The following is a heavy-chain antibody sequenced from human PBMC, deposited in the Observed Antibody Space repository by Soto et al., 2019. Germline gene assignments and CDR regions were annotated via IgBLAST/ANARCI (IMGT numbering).Heavy chain of an antibody. CDR3: ARGRPYYYDPAI. Sequence: GASVKVSCKASGYTFTSYAMHWVRQAPGQRLEWMGWINAGNGNTKYSQKFQGRVTITRDTSASTAYMELSSLRSEDTAVYYCARGRPYYYDPAIWGQGTLVTVS. J-gene: IGHJ4*02. CDR2: INAGNGNT. V-gene: IGHV1-3*01. D-gene: IGHD3-22*01. CDR1: GYTFTSYA.